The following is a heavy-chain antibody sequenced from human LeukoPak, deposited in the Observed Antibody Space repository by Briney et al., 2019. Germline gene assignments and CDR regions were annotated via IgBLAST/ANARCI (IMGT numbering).Heavy chain of an antibody. CDR1: GYTFTSYG. J-gene: IGHJ5*02. V-gene: IGHV1-18*01. CDR2: ISAYNGNT. CDR3: ARDQGRTVTNAGQDNWFDP. Sequence: ASGKVCCKASGYTFTSYGISWVRQAPGQGLEWRGWISAYNGNTNYAQKLQGRVTMTTDTSTSTAYMELRSLRSDDTAVYYCARDQGRTVTNAGQDNWFDPWGQGTLVTVSS. D-gene: IGHD4-17*01.